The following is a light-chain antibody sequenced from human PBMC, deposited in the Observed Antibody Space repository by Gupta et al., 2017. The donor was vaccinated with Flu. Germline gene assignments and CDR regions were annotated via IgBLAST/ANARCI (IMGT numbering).Light chain of an antibody. CDR2: EDN. CDR3: YSPSYSDTTWV. V-gene: IGLV3-25*03. Sequence: FPRKYVHWYQQQPGRAPVFVIYEDNERPSRVPDRFSGSIASTTATFTISVVQIKNEDESYYYSPSYSDTTWVFGGGTKLTVL. J-gene: IGLJ2*01. CDR1: FPRKY.